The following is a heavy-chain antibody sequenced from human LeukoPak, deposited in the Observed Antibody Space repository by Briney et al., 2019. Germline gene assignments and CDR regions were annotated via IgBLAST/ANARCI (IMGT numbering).Heavy chain of an antibody. V-gene: IGHV4-34*01. J-gene: IGHJ5*02. CDR3: ARHSRRGSGLSGSYYWGIWFDP. Sequence: SETLSLTCAVYGVSFSGYYWSWIRQPPGKGLEWIGEINHSGSTNYNPSLKSRVTISVDTSKNQFSLKLSSVTAADTAVYYCARHSRRGSGLSGSYYWGIWFDPWGQGTLVTVSS. CDR2: INHSGST. D-gene: IGHD1-26*01. CDR1: GVSFSGYY.